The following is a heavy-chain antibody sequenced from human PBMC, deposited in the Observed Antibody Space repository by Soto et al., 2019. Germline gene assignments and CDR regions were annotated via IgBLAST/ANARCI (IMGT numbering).Heavy chain of an antibody. CDR3: TSNAAAKVGTLSY. J-gene: IGHJ4*02. Sequence: LXRSCAASLFTFNNARMSWVRQAPGKGLDWVGRIDGGKTDFAAPVEGRFTFSRDDSRNTLFLQMNSLKTEDTGVYYCTSNAAAKVGTLSYWGQGTLVTVSS. CDR1: LFTFNNAR. CDR2: IDGGKT. D-gene: IGHD1-26*01. V-gene: IGHV3-15*01.